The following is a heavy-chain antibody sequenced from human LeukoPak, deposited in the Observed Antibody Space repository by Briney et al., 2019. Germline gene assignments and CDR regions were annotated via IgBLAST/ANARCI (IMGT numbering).Heavy chain of an antibody. CDR3: ARELGGYFDY. CDR2: ISSNGGST. D-gene: IGHD3-16*01. Sequence: GGSLRLSCAASGFTFSSYAMHWVRQAPGKGLEYVSAISSNGGSTYYANSVKGRFTISRDNSKNTLYLQVGSLRAEDMAVYYCARELGGYFDYWGQGTLVTVSS. V-gene: IGHV3-64*01. CDR1: GFTFSSYA. J-gene: IGHJ4*02.